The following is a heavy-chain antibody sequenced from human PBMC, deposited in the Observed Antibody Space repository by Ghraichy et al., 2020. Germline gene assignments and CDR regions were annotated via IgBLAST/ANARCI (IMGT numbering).Heavy chain of an antibody. V-gene: IGHV4-38-2*01. CDR2: IYHSGST. CDR3: ARGRGYGGNSKGGLFDY. CDR1: GYSISSGYY. J-gene: IGHJ4*02. Sequence: SQTLSLTCAVSGYSISSGYYWGWIRQPPGKGLEWIGSIYHSGSTYYNPSLKSRVTISVDTSKNQFSLKLSSVTAADTAVYYCARGRGYGGNSKGGLFDYWGQGTLVTVSS. D-gene: IGHD4-23*01.